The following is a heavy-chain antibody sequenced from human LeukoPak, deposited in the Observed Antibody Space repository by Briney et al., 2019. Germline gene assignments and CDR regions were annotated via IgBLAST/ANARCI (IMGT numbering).Heavy chain of an antibody. J-gene: IGHJ4*02. D-gene: IGHD5-18*01. CDR2: INTDGSST. V-gene: IGHV3-74*01. CDR3: AGGYNYGYPDY. Sequence: GGSLRLSCAASGFTFSNYWMHWVRQAPGKGLVWVSRINTDGSSTSYADSVKGRFTISRDNAKNTLYLQMTSLRAEDTAVYYCAGGYNYGYPDYWGQGTLVTVSS. CDR1: GFTFSNYW.